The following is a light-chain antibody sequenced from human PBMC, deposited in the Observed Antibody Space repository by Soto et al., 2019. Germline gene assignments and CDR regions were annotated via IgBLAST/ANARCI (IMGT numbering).Light chain of an antibody. CDR3: QQYNQWPLT. CDR2: GAS. CDR1: ESVSRD. Sequence: EIVMTQSPATLSVSPGERATLSCRASESVSRDLGWYLQEPGQAPRLLIYGASTRATGIPDRFSGSGSGTEFALTINSLQSEDVVVYYSQQYNQWPLTFGGGTKVEVK. V-gene: IGKV3-15*01. J-gene: IGKJ4*01.